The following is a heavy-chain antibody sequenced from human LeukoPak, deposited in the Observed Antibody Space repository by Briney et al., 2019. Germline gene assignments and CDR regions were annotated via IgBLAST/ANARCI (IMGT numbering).Heavy chain of an antibody. CDR2: IYYSGST. D-gene: IGHD3-16*02. V-gene: IGHV4-39*07. CDR1: GGSISSSSYY. CDR3: ARDRYGRGY. Sequence: SETLSLTCTVSGGSISSSSYYWGWIRQPPGKGLEWIGSIYYSGSTYYNPSLKSRVTISVDTSKNQFSLKLSSVTAADTAVYYCARDRYGRGYWGQGTLVTVSS. J-gene: IGHJ4*02.